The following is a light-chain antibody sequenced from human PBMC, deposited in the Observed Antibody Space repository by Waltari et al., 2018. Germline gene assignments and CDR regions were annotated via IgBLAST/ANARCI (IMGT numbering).Light chain of an antibody. CDR2: KAS. V-gene: IGKV1-5*03. J-gene: IGKJ1*01. CDR3: QQYNSYTWT. CDR1: QSISSW. Sequence: DIQMTQSPSTLSASVGDRVTITYRASQSISSWLAWYQQKPGKAPKLLIYKASSLESWVPSRFSGSGSGTEFTLTISSLQPDDFATYYCQQYNSYTWTFGQGTKVEIK.